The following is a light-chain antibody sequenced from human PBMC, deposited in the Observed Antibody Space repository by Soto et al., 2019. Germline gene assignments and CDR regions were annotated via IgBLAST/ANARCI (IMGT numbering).Light chain of an antibody. CDR1: QTVSRY. V-gene: IGKV1-9*01. CDR2: AAS. J-gene: IGKJ4*01. Sequence: DIQMTQSPSSLSASVGDRVTITCRASQTVSRYLNWYQQKSGTAPKLLIYAASTLHTGVPSRFSGSGFGTEHTLTISSLQPEDFATYYCQQVNSYPFTFGGGTKVDIK. CDR3: QQVNSYPFT.